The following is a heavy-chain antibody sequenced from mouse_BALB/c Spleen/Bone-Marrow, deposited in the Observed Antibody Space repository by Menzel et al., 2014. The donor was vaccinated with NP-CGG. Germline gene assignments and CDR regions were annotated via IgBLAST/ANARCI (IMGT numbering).Heavy chain of an antibody. CDR3: TRGLRAWFAY. CDR2: INPSNGGT. J-gene: IGHJ3*01. V-gene: IGHV1S81*02. CDR1: GYTFTSYY. Sequence: QVQLQQSGAELVKPGASVKLSCKPSGYTFTSYYMNWVKQTPGQGLEWIGGINPSNGGTNFNEKFKSKATLTVDKSSSTAYMQLSSLTSEDSAVYYCTRGLRAWFAYWGQGTLVTVSA.